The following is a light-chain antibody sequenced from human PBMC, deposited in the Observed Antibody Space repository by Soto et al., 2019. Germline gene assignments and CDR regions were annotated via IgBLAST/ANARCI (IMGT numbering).Light chain of an antibody. V-gene: IGLV2-14*03. J-gene: IGLJ2*01. Sequence: QSALTQPASVSGSPGRSVTISCTGTSSDVGDFNYVSWYQHLPGRAPKLIIYDVTNRPSGISYRFSASKSGRTASLTISGLQAEDEADYYCSSYSSGTTHVLFGGGTKVTVL. CDR2: DVT. CDR1: SSDVGDFNY. CDR3: SSYSSGTTHVL.